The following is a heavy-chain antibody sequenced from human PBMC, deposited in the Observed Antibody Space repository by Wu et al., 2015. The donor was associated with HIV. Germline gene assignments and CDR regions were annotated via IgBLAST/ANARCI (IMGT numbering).Heavy chain of an antibody. CDR3: ARDSLDCGDISCPHNYYYYMDV. V-gene: IGHV1-69*12. CDR2: IIPIFGTA. D-gene: IGHD2-21*01. CDR1: GGTFRRYA. J-gene: IGHJ6*03. Sequence: QVQLEQSGAEMKKPGSSVKVSCKASGGTFRRYAISWVRQAPGQGLEWMGGIIPIFGTAHYTQKFQGRVTITADVSTSTAYMELSSLTSEDTAVYFCARDSLDCGDISCPHNYYYYMDVWGKGTTVTVSS.